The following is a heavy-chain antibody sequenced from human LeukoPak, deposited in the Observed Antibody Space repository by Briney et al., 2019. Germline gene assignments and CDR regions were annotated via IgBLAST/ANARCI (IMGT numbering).Heavy chain of an antibody. J-gene: IGHJ3*02. D-gene: IGHD5-18*01. Sequence: ASVKVSCKASGYSVTSYDINWVRQATGQGREWMGWMNPNSGDTGYAQKFQGRVTMTRNTSISTAYMELSSLRSEDTAVYYCARGYSYGYNDAFDIWGQGTMVTVSS. CDR1: GYSVTSYD. CDR3: ARGYSYGYNDAFDI. V-gene: IGHV1-8*01. CDR2: MNPNSGDT.